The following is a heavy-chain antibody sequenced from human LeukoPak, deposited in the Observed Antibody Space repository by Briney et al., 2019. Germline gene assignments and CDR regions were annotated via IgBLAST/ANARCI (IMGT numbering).Heavy chain of an antibody. CDR2: ISYDGSNK. Sequence: GRSLRLSCAASGFTFSSYGMHWVRQAPGKGLEGVAVISYDGSNKYYADSVKGRFTISRDNSKNTLYLQMNSLRAEDTAVYYCAKDSRWRSLGLPDYWGREPWSPSPQ. J-gene: IGHJ4*02. CDR3: AKDSRWRSLGLPDY. V-gene: IGHV3-30*18. D-gene: IGHD3-16*01. CDR1: GFTFSSYG.